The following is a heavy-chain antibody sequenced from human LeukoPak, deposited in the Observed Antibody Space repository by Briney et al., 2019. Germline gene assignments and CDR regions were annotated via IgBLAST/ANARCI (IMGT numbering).Heavy chain of an antibody. V-gene: IGHV3-7*04. D-gene: IGHD3-3*01. CDR1: GFTFSRYW. CDR3: ARGFLEWLSPQKFSNYYYYMDV. Sequence: GGSLRLSCAASGFTFSRYWMSWVRQAPGKGLEWVANIKQDGSEEYYVDSVKGRFTISRDNAKNSLYLQMNSLRAEDTAVYYCARGFLEWLSPQKFSNYYYYMDVWGKGTTVTVSS. J-gene: IGHJ6*03. CDR2: IKQDGSEE.